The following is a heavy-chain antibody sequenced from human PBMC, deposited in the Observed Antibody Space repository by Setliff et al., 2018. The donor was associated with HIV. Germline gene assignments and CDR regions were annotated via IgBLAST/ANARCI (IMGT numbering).Heavy chain of an antibody. CDR2: ISGSGGST. V-gene: IGHV3-23*01. D-gene: IGHD5-18*01. CDR1: GFIFSSYA. CDR3: ARDDSNGNTDAFDI. Sequence: QTGGSLRLSCAASGFIFSSYAMSWVRQAPGKGLEWVSAISGSGGSTFYADSMKGRFTVSRDNAKNSLYLQMNSLGAEDTAVYYCARDDSNGNTDAFDIWGQGTTVTVSS. J-gene: IGHJ3*02.